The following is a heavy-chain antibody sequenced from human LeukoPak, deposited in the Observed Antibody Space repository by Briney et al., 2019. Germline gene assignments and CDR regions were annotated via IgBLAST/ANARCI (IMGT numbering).Heavy chain of an antibody. CDR1: GGSFSGYY. V-gene: IGHV4-34*01. CDR3: ARRGYCSGGSCYYSD. D-gene: IGHD2-15*01. Sequence: PSETLSLTCAVYGGSFSGYYWSWIRQPPGKGLEWIGEINHSGSTNYNPSLKSRVTISVDTSKNQFSLKLSSVTAADTAVYYCARRGYCSGGSCYYSDWGQGTLVTVFS. J-gene: IGHJ4*02. CDR2: INHSGST.